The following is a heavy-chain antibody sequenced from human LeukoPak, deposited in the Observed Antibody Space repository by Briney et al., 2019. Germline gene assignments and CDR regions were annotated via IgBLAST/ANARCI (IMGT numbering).Heavy chain of an antibody. CDR1: GFTFSIYG. CDR2: ISSHGGST. CDR3: ARDGCTTTACYDY. D-gene: IGHD2-2*01. J-gene: IGHJ4*02. V-gene: IGHV3-64*02. Sequence: HPGGSLRLSCAASGFTFSIYGMHWVRQAPGKGLEYVSAISSHGGSTYYVDSVKGRFTISRDNSRNTLYLQMCSLRAEDMAVYYCARDGCTTTACYDYWGQGTLVTVSS.